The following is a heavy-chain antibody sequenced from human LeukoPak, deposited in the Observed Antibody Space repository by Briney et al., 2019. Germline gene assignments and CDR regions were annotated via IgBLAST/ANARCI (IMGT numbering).Heavy chain of an antibody. J-gene: IGHJ4*02. CDR3: AKVRSGWGTYYFDY. Sequence: GGSLRLSCAASGFTFSSYSMNWVRQAPGKGLEWVSYISSSSSTIYYADSVKGRFTISRDNSKNTLYLQMNSLRAEDTAVYYCAKVRSGWGTYYFDYWGQGTLVTVSS. CDR1: GFTFSSYS. CDR2: ISSSSSTI. V-gene: IGHV3-48*01. D-gene: IGHD6-19*01.